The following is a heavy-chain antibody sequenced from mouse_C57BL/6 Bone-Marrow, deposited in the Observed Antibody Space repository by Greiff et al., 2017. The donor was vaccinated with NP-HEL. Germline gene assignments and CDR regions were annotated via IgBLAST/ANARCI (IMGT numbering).Heavy chain of an antibody. CDR3: ARIYGSSYWYFDV. D-gene: IGHD1-1*01. V-gene: IGHV5-17*01. Sequence: EVKVVESGGGLVKPGGSLKLSCAASGFTFSDYGMHWVRQAPEKGLEWVAYISSVSSTIYYADTVKGRFTISRDNAKNTLFLQMTSLRSEDTAMYYCARIYGSSYWYFDVWGTGTTVTVSS. CDR1: GFTFSDYG. CDR2: ISSVSSTI. J-gene: IGHJ1*03.